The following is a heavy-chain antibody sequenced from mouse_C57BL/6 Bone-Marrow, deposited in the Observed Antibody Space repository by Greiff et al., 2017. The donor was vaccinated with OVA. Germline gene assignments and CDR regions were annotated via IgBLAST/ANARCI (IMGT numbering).Heavy chain of an antibody. D-gene: IGHD2-3*01. CDR3: ARNSGGYYPYYFDY. V-gene: IGHV2-9-1*01. CDR2: IWTGGGT. CDR1: GFSLTSYA. Sequence: VKVVESGPGLVAPSQSLSITCTVSGFSLTSYAISWVRQPPGKGLEWLGVIWTGGGTNYNSALKSRLSISKDNSKSQVFLKMNSLQTDDTARYYCARNSGGYYPYYFDYWGQGTTLTVSS. J-gene: IGHJ2*01.